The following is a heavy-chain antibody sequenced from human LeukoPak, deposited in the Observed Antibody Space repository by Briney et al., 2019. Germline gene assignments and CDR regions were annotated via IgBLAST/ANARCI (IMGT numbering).Heavy chain of an antibody. V-gene: IGHV4-59*12. CDR2: IYYSGST. Sequence: SETLSLTCTVSGGSISSYYWSWIRQPPGERLEGIGYIYYSGSTNYNPSLMSRVTISVDTSKNQFSLKLSSVTAADTAVSYCARVNSAHSPREWGQGTLVTVSS. J-gene: IGHJ4*02. D-gene: IGHD4-11*01. CDR1: GGSISSYY. CDR3: ARVNSAHSPRE.